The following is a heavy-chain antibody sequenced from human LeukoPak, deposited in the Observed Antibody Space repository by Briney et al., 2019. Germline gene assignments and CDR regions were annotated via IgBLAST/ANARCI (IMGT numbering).Heavy chain of an antibody. D-gene: IGHD3-10*01. V-gene: IGHV3-23*01. CDR3: ATFCSGSRRTNSFDY. Sequence: GGSLRLSCAASGFTFSGYAMSWVRQAPGKGLEWVSAINTGGDGTFYADSVKGRFTISRDNSMDTQYLQMNSLRAEDTAVFYCATFCSGSRRTNSFDYWGQGTLVIVSS. J-gene: IGHJ4*02. CDR2: INTGGDGT. CDR1: GFTFSGYA.